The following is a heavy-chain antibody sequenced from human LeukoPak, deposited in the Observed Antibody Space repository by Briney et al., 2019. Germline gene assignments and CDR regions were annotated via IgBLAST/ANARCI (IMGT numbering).Heavy chain of an antibody. D-gene: IGHD1-1*01. CDR3: ARDFGYNWKANWFDP. J-gene: IGHJ5*02. CDR2: INLSGGTT. V-gene: IGHV1-46*01. CDR1: GYTFTSYY. Sequence: ASVKVSCKASGYTFTSYYMHWVRQAPGQGLEWMGIINLSGGTTYYAQKFQGRVTMTNDMSTSTVYMELSSLRSEDTAVYYCARDFGYNWKANWFDPWGQGTMVTVS.